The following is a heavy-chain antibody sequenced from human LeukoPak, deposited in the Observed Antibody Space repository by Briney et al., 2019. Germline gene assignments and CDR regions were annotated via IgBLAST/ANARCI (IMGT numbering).Heavy chain of an antibody. CDR1: GFRFSSYA. CDR3: AKALTDELMSRSHYDFWSGYHPSGTVYYYMDV. D-gene: IGHD3-3*01. Sequence: GGSLRLSCAASGFRFSSYAMSWVRQAPGKGLEWVSAISSSGGDTNYANSVKGRFIISRDNFKNTLYLQMDSLRAEDTAIYYCAKALTDELMSRSHYDFWSGYHPSGTVYYYMDVWDEGTTVTVSS. J-gene: IGHJ6*03. V-gene: IGHV3-23*01. CDR2: ISSSGGDT.